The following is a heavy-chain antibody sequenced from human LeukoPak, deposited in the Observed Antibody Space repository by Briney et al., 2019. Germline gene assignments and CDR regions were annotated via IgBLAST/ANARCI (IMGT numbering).Heavy chain of an antibody. CDR2: INHSGST. D-gene: IGHD2-15*01. J-gene: IGHJ2*01. CDR3: AREPGGYCSGGSCYYWYFDL. V-gene: IGHV4-34*01. CDR1: GGSFSGYY. Sequence: SETLTLTCAVYGGSFSGYYWSWIRQPPGKGLEWIGEINHSGSTNYNPSLKSRVTISVDTSKNQFSLKLSSVTAADTAVYYCAREPGGYCSGGSCYYWYFDLWGRGTLVTVSS.